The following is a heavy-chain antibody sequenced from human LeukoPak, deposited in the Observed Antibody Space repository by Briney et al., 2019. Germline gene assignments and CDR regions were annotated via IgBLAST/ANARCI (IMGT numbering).Heavy chain of an antibody. CDR2: IWYDGSNK. CDR1: GFTFSSYG. D-gene: IGHD1-1*01. J-gene: IGHJ4*02. CDR3: ARGRHEGDY. Sequence: TGGSLTLSCAASGFTFSSYGMHWVRQAPCKGLEWVAVIWYDGSNKYYADSVKGRFTISRDNSKNTLYLQMNSLRTEDTAVYYCARGRHEGDYWGQGTLVTVSS. V-gene: IGHV3-33*01.